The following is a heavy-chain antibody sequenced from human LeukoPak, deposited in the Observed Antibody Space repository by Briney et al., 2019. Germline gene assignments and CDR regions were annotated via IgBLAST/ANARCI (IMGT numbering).Heavy chain of an antibody. V-gene: IGHV4-59*03. D-gene: IGHD6-13*01. CDR1: GGSISSYY. Sequence: SETLSLTCTVSGGSISSYYWSWIRQPPGKGLEWIGYIYNDGSTNYSPSLRSRVAISVDTTKNQVSLKLTSLTAADTAVYYCAGDPYSSIWSYYWGQGTLVTVSS. CDR3: AGDPYSSIWSYY. J-gene: IGHJ4*02. CDR2: IYNDGST.